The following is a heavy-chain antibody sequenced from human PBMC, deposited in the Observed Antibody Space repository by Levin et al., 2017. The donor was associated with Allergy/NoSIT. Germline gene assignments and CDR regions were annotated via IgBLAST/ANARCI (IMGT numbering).Heavy chain of an antibody. J-gene: IGHJ4*02. CDR3: AKGITIFGVGRLDS. Sequence: GESLKISCAASGFSFSDYAMAWVRQAPGKGLEWVSVITGGGSSTYYGESVKGRFTVSRDNPKNSLYLELNRLRAEDTAVYYCAKGITIFGVGRLDSWGQGTLVTVSS. V-gene: IGHV3-23*01. D-gene: IGHD3-3*01. CDR1: GFSFSDYA. CDR2: ITGGGSST.